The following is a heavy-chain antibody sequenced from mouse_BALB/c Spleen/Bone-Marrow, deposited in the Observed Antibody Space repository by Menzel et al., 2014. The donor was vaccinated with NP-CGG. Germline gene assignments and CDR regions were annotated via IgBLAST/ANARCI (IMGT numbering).Heavy chain of an antibody. V-gene: IGHV1-9*01. CDR1: GYTFSSYW. CDR2: ILPGSGST. D-gene: IGHD2-1*01. J-gene: IGHJ2*01. CDR3: ARFCYGNPTGYFDY. Sequence: QVQLQQSGAEPMKPGASMKISCKATGYTFSSYWIEWVKQRPGHGLEWIGEILPGSGSTKYNEQFKGKATFTADASSSTAYIELNSLTSGDSAVYYCARFCYGNPTGYFDYWGQGTPLTVSS.